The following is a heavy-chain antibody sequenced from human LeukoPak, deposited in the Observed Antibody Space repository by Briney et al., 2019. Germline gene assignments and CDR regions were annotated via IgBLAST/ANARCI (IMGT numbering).Heavy chain of an antibody. J-gene: IGHJ5*02. CDR1: GYTFTSYD. V-gene: IGHV1-8*01. Sequence: GASVKVSCKASGYTFTSYDINWVRQATGQGLEWMGWMNPNSGNTGYAQKFQGRVTMTRNTSISTAYMELSSLRSEDTAVYYCARGLGVEATNWFDPWGQGTLVTVSS. CDR3: ARGLGVEATNWFDP. CDR2: MNPNSGNT. D-gene: IGHD1-26*01.